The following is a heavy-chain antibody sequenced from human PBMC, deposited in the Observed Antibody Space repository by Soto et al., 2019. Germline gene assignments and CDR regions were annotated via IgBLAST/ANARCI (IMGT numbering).Heavy chain of an antibody. CDR1: GGSVSSGSYY. Sequence: SETLSLTCTVSGGSVSSGSYYWSWIRQPPGKGLEWIGYIYYNGSAKYNPSLKSRVTISVDTSKNQFSLKLSSVTAADTAVYYCARRYGSFFDYWGQGTLVTVSS. CDR2: IYYNGSA. V-gene: IGHV4-61*01. J-gene: IGHJ4*02. CDR3: ARRYGSFFDY. D-gene: IGHD5-18*01.